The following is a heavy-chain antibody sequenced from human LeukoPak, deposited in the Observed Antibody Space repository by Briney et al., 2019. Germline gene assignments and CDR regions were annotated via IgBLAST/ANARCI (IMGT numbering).Heavy chain of an antibody. V-gene: IGHV4-34*01. J-gene: IGHJ6*02. D-gene: IGHD3-3*01. CDR2: INHSGST. CDR1: GGSFSGYY. Sequence: SETLSLTCAVYGGSFSGYYWSWIRQPPGKGLEWIGEINHSGSTNYNPSLKSRVTISVDTSKNQFSLKLSSVTAADTAVYYCARGSGYDFWSGYRPHYYYGMDVWGQGTTVTVSS. CDR3: ARGSGYDFWSGYRPHYYYGMDV.